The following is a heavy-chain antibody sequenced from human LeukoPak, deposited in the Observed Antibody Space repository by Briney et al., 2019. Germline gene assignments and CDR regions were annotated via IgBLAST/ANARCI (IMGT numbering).Heavy chain of an antibody. D-gene: IGHD3-3*01. CDR3: ARGGYYGSGRYYFDS. CDR2: INWNSGSI. CDR1: GFSFDDYA. V-gene: IGHV3-9*01. Sequence: GGSLRLSCAASGFSFDDYAMHWVRQALGKGLEWVSGINWNSGSIDYAESVKGRFTISRDNAKNTLHLQMNSLRAEDTAVYYCARGGYYGSGRYYFDSWGQGTLVTVSS. J-gene: IGHJ4*02.